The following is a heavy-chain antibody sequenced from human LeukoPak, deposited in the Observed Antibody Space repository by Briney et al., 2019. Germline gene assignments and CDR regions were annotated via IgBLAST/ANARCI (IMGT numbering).Heavy chain of an antibody. CDR3: AKEVTHGYNCLDY. CDR2: LSYDGRDK. J-gene: IGHJ4*02. CDR1: GFTFSTHG. Sequence: GGSLRLSCAASGFTFSTHGMHRVRQAPGKGLEWVAVLSYDGRDKYYADSVKGRFTISRDNSKNTLYLQMNSLRDEDTAVYYCAKEVTHGYNCLDYWGQGTLVTVSS. V-gene: IGHV3-30*18. D-gene: IGHD5-24*01.